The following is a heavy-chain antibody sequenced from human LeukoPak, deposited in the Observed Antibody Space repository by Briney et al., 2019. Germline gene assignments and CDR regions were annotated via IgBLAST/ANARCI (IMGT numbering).Heavy chain of an antibody. V-gene: IGHV3-30*18. Sequence: SIILCGRSSGCWCSSYGVQRVRNAPGMVRESVAVRSNDRRTKYYSDYVKGRFTISRDNSKNTLDLQTNRLRAEDTAVYYCAKARGHGDVFDYWGQGTLVTVSS. CDR2: RSNDRRTK. D-gene: IGHD4-17*01. CDR1: GCWCSSYG. CDR3: AKARGHGDVFDY. J-gene: IGHJ4*02.